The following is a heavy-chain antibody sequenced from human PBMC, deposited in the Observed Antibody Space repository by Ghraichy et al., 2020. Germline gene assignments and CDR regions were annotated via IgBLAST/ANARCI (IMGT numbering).Heavy chain of an antibody. CDR3: TRGGWGLMGDFDY. J-gene: IGHJ4*02. CDR2: INTYNGNT. Sequence: ASVKVSCKASGYTFTGYGITWVRQAPGQGLEWMGWINTYNGNTNYAQNFQGRVTMTTDTSTSTAYMELRSLRSDDTAVYYCTRGGWGLMGDFDYWGQGTLVTVSS. D-gene: IGHD2-8*01. V-gene: IGHV1-18*04. CDR1: GYTFTGYG.